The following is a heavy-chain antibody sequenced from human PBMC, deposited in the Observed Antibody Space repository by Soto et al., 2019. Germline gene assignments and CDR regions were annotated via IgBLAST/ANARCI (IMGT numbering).Heavy chain of an antibody. CDR1: GFTFSNAW. J-gene: IGHJ4*02. D-gene: IGHD1-1*01. V-gene: IGHV3-15*01. Sequence: EVQLVESGGGLVKPGGSLRLSCAASGFTFSNAWMSWVRQAPGKGLEWVGRIKSKTDGGTTDYAAPVKGRFTISRDDSKNTLYLQINSLKTEDTAVYYCTTGPRGELEPTDYWGQGTLVTVSS. CDR2: IKSKTDGGTT. CDR3: TTGPRGELEPTDY.